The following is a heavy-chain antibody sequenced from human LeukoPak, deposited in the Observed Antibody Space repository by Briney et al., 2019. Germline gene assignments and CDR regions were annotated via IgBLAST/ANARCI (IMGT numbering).Heavy chain of an antibody. CDR3: AAQRYCSGGSCYPDIKYNWFDP. Sequence: PSETLSLTCAVYGGSFSGYYWSWIRQPPGKGLEWIGEINHSGSTNYNPSLKSRVTISVDTSKNQFSLKLSSVTAADTAVYYCAAQRYCSGGSCYPDIKYNWFDPWGQGTLVTVSS. CDR1: GGSFSGYY. J-gene: IGHJ5*02. V-gene: IGHV4-34*01. CDR2: INHSGST. D-gene: IGHD2-15*01.